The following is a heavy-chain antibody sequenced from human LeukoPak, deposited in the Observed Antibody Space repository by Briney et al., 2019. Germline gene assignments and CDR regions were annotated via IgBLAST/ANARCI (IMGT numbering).Heavy chain of an antibody. CDR1: GFTFSTYS. V-gene: IGHV3-21*01. J-gene: IGHJ3*02. Sequence: GGSLRLSCAASGFTFSTYSMNWVRQAPGKGLEWVSSISSSSSYIYYADSVKGRFTISRDNAKNSLYLQMNSLRAEDTAVYYCAKTMIRDAFDIWGQGTMVTVSS. CDR3: AKTMIRDAFDI. CDR2: ISSSSSYI. D-gene: IGHD3-22*01.